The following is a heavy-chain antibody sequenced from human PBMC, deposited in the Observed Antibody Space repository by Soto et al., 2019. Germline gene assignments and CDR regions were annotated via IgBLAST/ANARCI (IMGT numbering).Heavy chain of an antibody. CDR2: IYTSGSN. CDR3: AREGDLLTSAWDV. V-gene: IGHV4-4*07. CDR1: GGSISSYY. D-gene: IGHD3-16*01. J-gene: IGHJ6*02. Sequence: QVQLQESGPGLVKPSETLSLTCTVSGGSISSYYWSWIRQPAGKGLEWIGRIYTSGSNNYNPSLKGRVTMSVDTSKTQFALKLSSVTAADTAVYYCAREGDLLTSAWDVWGQGTTVTVSS.